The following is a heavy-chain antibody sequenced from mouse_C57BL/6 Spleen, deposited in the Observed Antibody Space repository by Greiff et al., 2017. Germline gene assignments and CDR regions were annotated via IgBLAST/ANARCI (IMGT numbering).Heavy chain of an antibody. D-gene: IGHD2-12*01. CDR2: IWSVGST. Sequence: VQRVESGPGLVQPSQSLSITCTVSGFSLTSYGVHWVRQPPGKGLEWLGVIWSVGSTDYNAAFISRLSISKDNSKSQVFFKMNSLQADDTAIYYCAKPYSNDVRYAMDYWGQGTSVTVSS. CDR1: GFSLTSYG. CDR3: AKPYSNDVRYAMDY. V-gene: IGHV2-4*01. J-gene: IGHJ4*01.